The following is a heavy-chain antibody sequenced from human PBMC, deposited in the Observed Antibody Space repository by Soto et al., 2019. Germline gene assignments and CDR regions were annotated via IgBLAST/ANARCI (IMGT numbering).Heavy chain of an antibody. V-gene: IGHV3-30*18. CDR2: ISYDGSNK. D-gene: IGHD5-18*01. J-gene: IGHJ4*02. Sequence: GGSLRLSCAASGFTFSSYGMHWVRQAPGKGLEWVAVISYDGSNKYYADSVKGRFTISRDNSKNTLYLQMNSLRAEDTAVYHCAKDRGTAMVRECFDYWGQRSRVTVSS. CDR3: AKDRGTAMVRECFDY. CDR1: GFTFSSYG.